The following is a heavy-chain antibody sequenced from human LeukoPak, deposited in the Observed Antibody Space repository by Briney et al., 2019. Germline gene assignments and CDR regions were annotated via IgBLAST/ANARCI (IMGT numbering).Heavy chain of an antibody. CDR3: ARGPDYDFWSGYPHFDY. CDR2: IYYSGST. V-gene: IGHV4-30-4*08. CDR1: GGSISSGDYY. D-gene: IGHD3-3*01. J-gene: IGHJ4*02. Sequence: SQTLSLTCTVSGGSISSGDYYWSWIRQPPGKGLEWIGYIYYSGSTYYNPSLTTRVTISVDTSKTQFSLKLSSVTAADTAVYYCARGPDYDFWSGYPHFDYWGQGTLVTVSS.